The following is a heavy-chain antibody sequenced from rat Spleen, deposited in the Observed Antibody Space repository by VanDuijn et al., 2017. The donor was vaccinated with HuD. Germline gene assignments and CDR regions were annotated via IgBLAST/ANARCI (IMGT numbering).Heavy chain of an antibody. D-gene: IGHD1-7*01. V-gene: IGHV5-29*01. CDR1: GFTFSNYG. CDR2: ISYDGSST. J-gene: IGHJ3*01. CDR3: AMGPFAY. Sequence: EVHLVESGGGLVQPGRSLKLSCAASGFTFSNYGMAWVRQAPTKGLEWVATISYDGSSTYYRDSVKGRFTISRDNAKNTQYLQMDSLRSEDTATYYCAMGPFAYWGQGTLVTVSS.